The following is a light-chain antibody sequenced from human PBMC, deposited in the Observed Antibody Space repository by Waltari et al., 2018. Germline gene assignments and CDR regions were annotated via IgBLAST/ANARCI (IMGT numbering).Light chain of an antibody. Sequence: QLLLTQSPSASASLGASVKLTCTLSSGHSSDAIAWHQQQPDKGPRYVMKGNSDGSHIKGDGIPDRFSGSSSGAGRYLTISSLQSEDEADYYCQTGGFGIWVFGGGTKLTVL. CDR2: GNSDGSH. CDR1: SGHSSDA. CDR3: QTGGFGIWV. J-gene: IGLJ3*02. V-gene: IGLV4-69*01.